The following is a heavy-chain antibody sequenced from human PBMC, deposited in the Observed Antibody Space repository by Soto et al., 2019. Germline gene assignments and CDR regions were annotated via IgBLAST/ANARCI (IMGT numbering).Heavy chain of an antibody. CDR3: ARGDSCGYYYGDDAFDI. CDR2: IIPIFGTA. Sequence: QVQLVQSGAEVKKPGSSVKVSCKASGGTFSSYAISWVRQAPGQGLEWMGGIIPIFGTANYAQKFQGRVTITADESTSTAYMELSSLRSEDTAVYYCARGDSCGYYYGDDAFDIWGQGTMVTVSS. V-gene: IGHV1-69*12. D-gene: IGHD3-22*01. J-gene: IGHJ3*02. CDR1: GGTFSSYA.